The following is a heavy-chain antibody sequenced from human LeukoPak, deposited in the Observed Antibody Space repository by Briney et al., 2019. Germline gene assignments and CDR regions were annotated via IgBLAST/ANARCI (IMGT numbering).Heavy chain of an antibody. CDR2: ISGSGGST. Sequence: GGSLRLSCAASGFTFSSYAMSWVRQAPGKGLEWVSAISGSGGSTYYADFVKGRFTISRDNSKNTLYLQMNSLRAEDTAVYYCAKDDIVVVVAATIDYYFDYWGQGTLVTVSS. D-gene: IGHD2-15*01. CDR3: AKDDIVVVVAATIDYYFDY. J-gene: IGHJ4*02. V-gene: IGHV3-23*01. CDR1: GFTFSSYA.